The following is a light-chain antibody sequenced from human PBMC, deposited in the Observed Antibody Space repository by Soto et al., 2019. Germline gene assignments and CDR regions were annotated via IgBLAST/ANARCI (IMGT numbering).Light chain of an antibody. CDR1: QSVSSD. Sequence: EIVLTQSPATLSVSPGDRATLSCRASQSVSSDLAWFQQKPGQAPRFLIYDASTRATGIPARFSGSGSETDFTLTISSLKSEDFAIYYCQQYNNWPLTFGGGTKVEIK. CDR2: DAS. J-gene: IGKJ4*01. V-gene: IGKV3-15*01. CDR3: QQYNNWPLT.